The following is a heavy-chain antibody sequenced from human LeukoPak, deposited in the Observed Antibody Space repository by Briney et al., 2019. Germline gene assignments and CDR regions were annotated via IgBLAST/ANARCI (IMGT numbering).Heavy chain of an antibody. Sequence: ASVKVSCKASGYTFTSYGISWVRQAPGQGLEWMGWISAYNGNTNYAQKLQGRVTMTTDTSTSTAYMELSSLRSEDTAVYYCARALWSGYLYYFDYWGQGTLVTVSS. D-gene: IGHD3-3*01. J-gene: IGHJ4*02. CDR3: ARALWSGYLYYFDY. CDR1: GYTFTSYG. CDR2: ISAYNGNT. V-gene: IGHV1-18*01.